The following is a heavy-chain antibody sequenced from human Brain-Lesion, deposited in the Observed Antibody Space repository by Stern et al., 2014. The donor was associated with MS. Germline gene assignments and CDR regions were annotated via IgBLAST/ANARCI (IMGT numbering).Heavy chain of an antibody. Sequence: QDQLVQSGAEVKKPGASVKVSCKTSGYIFTGYSIHWVRQAPGQGLEWVAWINPKTGGTKYAQKVQGRVTMSRDTSISTAYVELSSLTSDDTAVYYCARDQRGITIFGVVTDYYYLGMDVWGQGTTVTVSS. CDR2: INPKTGGT. D-gene: IGHD3-3*01. CDR1: GYIFTGYS. CDR3: ARDQRGITIFGVVTDYYYLGMDV. V-gene: IGHV1-2*02. J-gene: IGHJ6*02.